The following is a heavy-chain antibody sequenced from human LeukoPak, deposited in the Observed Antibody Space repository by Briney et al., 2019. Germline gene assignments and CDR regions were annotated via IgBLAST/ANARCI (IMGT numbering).Heavy chain of an antibody. CDR3: ARDAQQLANYYYYGLDV. V-gene: IGHV1-2*02. J-gene: IGHJ6*02. Sequence: GASVKVSCKASGYTFTGYYMHWVRQAPGQGLEWMGWINPNSGGTNYAQKFQGRVTMTRDTSISTAYMELNRLRSDDTAVYYCARDAQQLANYYYYGLDVWGQGTTVTVSS. D-gene: IGHD6-13*01. CDR1: GYTFTGYY. CDR2: INPNSGGT.